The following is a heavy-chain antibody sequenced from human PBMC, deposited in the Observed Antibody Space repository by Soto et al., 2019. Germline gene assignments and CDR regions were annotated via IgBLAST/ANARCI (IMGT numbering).Heavy chain of an antibody. J-gene: IGHJ4*02. Sequence: QVQLQESGPGLVKPSETLSLTCTVSGCSISNYYWSWIRQPPGKGLEWIGYIYYSGSTNYNPSLKSRVTISVDTPKNQFSLKLSSVTAADTAVYYCARRYGGTFDYWGQGNMVTVSS. CDR3: ARRYGGTFDY. D-gene: IGHD2-15*01. CDR2: IYYSGST. CDR1: GCSISNYY. V-gene: IGHV4-59*08.